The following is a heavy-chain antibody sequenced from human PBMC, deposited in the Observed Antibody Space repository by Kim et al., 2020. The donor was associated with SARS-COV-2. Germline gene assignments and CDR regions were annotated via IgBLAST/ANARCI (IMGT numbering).Heavy chain of an antibody. V-gene: IGHV3-30*18. D-gene: IGHD6-25*01. J-gene: IGHJ6*02. CDR2: ISYDGSNK. CDR1: GFTFSSYG. CDR3: AKDSGYANYYYGMDV. Sequence: GGSLRLSCVASGFTFSSYGMHWVRQAPGKGLEWVAVISYDGSNKYYADSVKGRFTISRDNSKNTLYLQMNSLRAEDTAVYYCAKDSGYANYYYGMDVWGRGTTVTLSS.